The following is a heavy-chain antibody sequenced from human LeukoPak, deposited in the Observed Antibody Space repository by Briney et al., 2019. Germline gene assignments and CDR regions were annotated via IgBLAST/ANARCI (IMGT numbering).Heavy chain of an antibody. CDR2: IYYSGST. V-gene: IGHV4-59*01. D-gene: IGHD1-14*01. Sequence: SETLSLTCTVSGGSISSYYWSWIRQPPGKGLEWIGYIYYSGSTNYNPSLKSRVTISLDTSKNQFSLRLTSVTAADTAVYYCATTRGDNWFDPWGQGTLVTVSS. J-gene: IGHJ5*02. CDR3: ATTRGDNWFDP. CDR1: GGSISSYY.